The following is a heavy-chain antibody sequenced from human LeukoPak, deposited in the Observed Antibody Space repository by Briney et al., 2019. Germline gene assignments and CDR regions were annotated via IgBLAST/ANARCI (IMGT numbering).Heavy chain of an antibody. V-gene: IGHV3-30*02. Sequence: GGSLRLSCAASGFTFSSYGMHWVRQAPGKGLEWVAFIRYDGNNKYYADSVKGRFTISRDNSKNTLYLQMNSLRAEDTAVYYCARVMGRYCSSTSCYVDYWGQGTLVTVSS. J-gene: IGHJ4*02. CDR1: GFTFSSYG. D-gene: IGHD2-2*01. CDR2: IRYDGNNK. CDR3: ARVMGRYCSSTSCYVDY.